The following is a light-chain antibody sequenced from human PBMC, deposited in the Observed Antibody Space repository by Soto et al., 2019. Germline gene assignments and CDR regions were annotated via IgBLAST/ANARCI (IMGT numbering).Light chain of an antibody. CDR2: EDS. J-gene: IGLJ1*01. CDR1: SRDVGTYNL. V-gene: IGLV2-23*01. Sequence: QSALTQPASVSGSPGQSITISCTGTSRDVGTYNLVSWFQQHPGKAPKLMIYEDSKRPSGVSNRFSGSKSGNTASLTISGLQADDEAEYYCSSYAGSDAYVFGSGTKVTVL. CDR3: SSYAGSDAYV.